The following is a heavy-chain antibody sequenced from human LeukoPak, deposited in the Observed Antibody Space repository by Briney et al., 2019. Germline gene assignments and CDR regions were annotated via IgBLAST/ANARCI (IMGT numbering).Heavy chain of an antibody. D-gene: IGHD4-17*01. J-gene: IGHJ4*02. CDR3: ARERGLYGDYISNGGFDF. V-gene: IGHV4-39*07. Sequence: SETLSLTCTVSYGSISSSSHYWGWIRQPPGKGLEWIGSIHYSGSTNYNPSLESRVTISVDTSNDQFSLNLRSLTAADAAVYYCARERGLYGDYISNGGFDFWGQGILVTVSS. CDR2: IHYSGST. CDR1: YGSISSSSHY.